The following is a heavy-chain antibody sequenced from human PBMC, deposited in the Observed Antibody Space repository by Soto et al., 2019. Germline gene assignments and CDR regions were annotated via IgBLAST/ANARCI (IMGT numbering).Heavy chain of an antibody. D-gene: IGHD2-21*02. Sequence: SVKVSCKASGGTFSSYAISWVRQAPGQGLEWMGGIIPIFGTANYAQKFQGRVTITADESTSTAYMELSSLRSEDTAVYYCARGVVRTGVTAIPWWFDPWGQGXLVTVSS. CDR2: IIPIFGTA. V-gene: IGHV1-69*13. J-gene: IGHJ5*02. CDR3: ARGVVRTGVTAIPWWFDP. CDR1: GGTFSSYA.